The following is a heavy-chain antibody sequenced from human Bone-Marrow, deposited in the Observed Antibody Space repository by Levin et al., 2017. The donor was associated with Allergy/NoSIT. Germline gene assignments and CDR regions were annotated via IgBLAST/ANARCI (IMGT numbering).Heavy chain of an antibody. J-gene: IGHJ6*02. CDR1: GFTFSNYA. D-gene: IGHD6-19*01. CDR3: ARDTLSSSGWFYYFGMDV. V-gene: IGHV3-30-3*01. Sequence: SCAASGFTFSNYAMHWVRQAPGKGLDWVAVISYDGSNKFYSDSVKGRFTISRDNSKNTLYLQMNSLRAEDTALYYCARDTLSSSGWFYYFGMDVWGQGTTVTVSS. CDR2: ISYDGSNK.